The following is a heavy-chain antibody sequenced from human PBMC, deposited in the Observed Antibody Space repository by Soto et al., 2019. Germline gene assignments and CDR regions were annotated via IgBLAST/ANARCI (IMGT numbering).Heavy chain of an antibody. Sequence: QVQLVQSGAEVKKPGASVKVSCKASGYTFTGYYMHWVRQAPGQGLEWIGWINPNSGGTNYAQKFQGWVTMTRDTSISTAYMELSRLRSDDTAVYYCARDRNYGDYGEFDYWGQGTLVTVSS. CDR3: ARDRNYGDYGEFDY. CDR2: INPNSGGT. CDR1: GYTFTGYY. J-gene: IGHJ4*02. D-gene: IGHD4-17*01. V-gene: IGHV1-2*04.